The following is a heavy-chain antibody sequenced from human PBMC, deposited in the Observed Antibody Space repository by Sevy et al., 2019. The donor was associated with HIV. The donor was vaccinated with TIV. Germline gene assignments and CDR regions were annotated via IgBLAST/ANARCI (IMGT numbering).Heavy chain of an antibody. CDR1: GFSLETYW. CDR3: VRAIQSEGSF. J-gene: IGHJ4*02. CDR2: IKEDDTVK. D-gene: IGHD2-2*02. Sequence: GGCLRLSCAASGFSLETYWMNWVRQAPGKPLEGVANIKEDDTVKYYVDSVKGRFTIFRDNGRNLVYLVMNNLRVGDTASYYCVRAIQSEGSFWGQGTLVTVSS. V-gene: IGHV3-7*04.